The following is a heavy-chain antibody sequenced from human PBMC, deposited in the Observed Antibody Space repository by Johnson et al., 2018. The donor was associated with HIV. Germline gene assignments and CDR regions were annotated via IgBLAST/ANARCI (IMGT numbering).Heavy chain of an antibody. CDR2: LSYDGSDK. Sequence: VQLVESGGGLVQPGGSLRLSCAASGFTFSSYAMHWVRQAPAKGLEWVAVLSYDGSDKYYADSVKGRFTVSRDSSKNTLYLQMNSLRAEDTAVYYCAKSIAAAGTNAFDIWGQGTMVTVSS. CDR1: GFTFSSYA. J-gene: IGHJ3*02. D-gene: IGHD6-13*01. V-gene: IGHV3-30*18. CDR3: AKSIAAAGTNAFDI.